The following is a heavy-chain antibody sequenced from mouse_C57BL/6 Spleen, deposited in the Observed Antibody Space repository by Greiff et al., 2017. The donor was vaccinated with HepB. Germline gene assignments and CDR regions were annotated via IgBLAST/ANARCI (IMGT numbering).Heavy chain of an antibody. V-gene: IGHV3-6*01. CDR3: ARYDGYFWYFDV. CDR1: GYSITSGYN. CDR2: ISYAGSN. Sequence: EVQLQQSGPGLVKPSQSLSLTCSVTGYSITSGYNWNWIRQSPGNKLEWMGYISYAGSNNYNPSLKNRISITRDTSKNQFFLKLNSVTTEDTATYYCARYDGYFWYFDVWGTGTTVTVSS. D-gene: IGHD2-3*01. J-gene: IGHJ1*03.